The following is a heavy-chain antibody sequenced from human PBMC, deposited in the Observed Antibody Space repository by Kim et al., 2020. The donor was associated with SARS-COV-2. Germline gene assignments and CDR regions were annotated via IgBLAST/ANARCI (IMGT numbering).Heavy chain of an antibody. D-gene: IGHD5-18*01. Sequence: GGSLRLSCAASGFTFSSYWMHWVRQDPGKGLMWVSRIDSDGSGTFYADSVRGRFTISRDNAKNTLYLQMHSLRAEDTAVYYCARSGVGNSFGLDWGQGTLVTVSS. CDR3: ARSGVGNSFGLD. J-gene: IGHJ4*02. V-gene: IGHV3-74*01. CDR1: GFTFSSYW. CDR2: IDSDGSGT.